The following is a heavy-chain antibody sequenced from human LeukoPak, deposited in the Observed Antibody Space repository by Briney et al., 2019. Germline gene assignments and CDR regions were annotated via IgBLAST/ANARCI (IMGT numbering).Heavy chain of an antibody. J-gene: IGHJ3*02. D-gene: IGHD3-9*01. Sequence: ASVKVSCKASGGTFSSYAISWVLQAPGQGLEWMGVIIPIFGTANYAQKFQGRVTITADKSTSTAYMELSSLRSEDTAVYYCSIERKTAYDILTGYSDAFDIWGQGTMVTVSS. CDR3: SIERKTAYDILTGYSDAFDI. CDR2: IIPIFGTA. CDR1: GGTFSSYA. V-gene: IGHV1-69*06.